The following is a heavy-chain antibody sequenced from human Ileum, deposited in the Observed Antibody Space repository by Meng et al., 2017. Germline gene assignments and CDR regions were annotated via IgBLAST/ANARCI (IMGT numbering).Heavy chain of an antibody. V-gene: IGHV1-46*01. J-gene: IGHJ5*02. D-gene: IGHD3-10*01. CDR1: GYTFTRHY. Sequence: ASVKVSCKTSGYTFTRHYQHWVRQAPGQGLEWMGVINPSGDFTIYAQKFQDRLTLTRDTSTNTVYMELSSLTSEDTAVYYCARDNSAAETSWWFDPWGQGTLVTVS. CDR2: INPSGDFT. CDR3: ARDNSAAETSWWFDP.